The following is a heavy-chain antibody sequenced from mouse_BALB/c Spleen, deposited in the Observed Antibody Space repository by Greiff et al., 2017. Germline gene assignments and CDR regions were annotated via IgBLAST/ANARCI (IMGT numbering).Heavy chain of an antibody. J-gene: IGHJ3*01. CDR1: GYTFSSYW. CDR3: GSTTATAWFAY. Sequence: QVQLKESGAELMKPGASVKISCKATGYTFSSYWIEWVKQRPGHGLEWIGEILPGSGSTNYNEKFKGKATFTADTSSNTAYMQLSSLTSEDSAVYYWGSTTATAWFAYWGQGTLVNVSA. CDR2: ILPGSGST. D-gene: IGHD1-2*01. V-gene: IGHV1-9*01.